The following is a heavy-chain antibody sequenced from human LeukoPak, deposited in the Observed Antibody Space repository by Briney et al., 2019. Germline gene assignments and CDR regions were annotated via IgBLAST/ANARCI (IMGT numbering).Heavy chain of an antibody. CDR2: IIPIFGTA. CDR1: GGTFSSYA. D-gene: IGHD6-6*01. V-gene: IGHV1-69*13. Sequence: ASVKVSCKASGGTFSSYAISWVRQAPGQGPEWMGGIIPIFGTANYAQKFQGRVTITADESTSTAYMELSSLRSEDTAVYYCASSSSSGGSGHYYYYYGMDVWGQGTTVTVSS. CDR3: ASSSSSGGSGHYYYYYGMDV. J-gene: IGHJ6*02.